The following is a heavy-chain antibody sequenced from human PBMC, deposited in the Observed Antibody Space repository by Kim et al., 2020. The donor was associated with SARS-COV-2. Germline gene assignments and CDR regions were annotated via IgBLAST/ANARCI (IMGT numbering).Heavy chain of an antibody. D-gene: IGHD5-12*01. CDR1: GFTFSSYG. CDR2: ISYDGSNK. V-gene: IGHV3-30*18. J-gene: IGHJ4*02. CDR3: AKLVEGGATIGGFDY. Sequence: GGSLRLSCAASGFTFSSYGMHWVRQAPGKGLEWVAVISYDGSNKYYADSVKGRFTISRDNSKNTLYLQMNSLRAEDTAVYYCAKLVEGGATIGGFDYWGQGTLVTVSS.